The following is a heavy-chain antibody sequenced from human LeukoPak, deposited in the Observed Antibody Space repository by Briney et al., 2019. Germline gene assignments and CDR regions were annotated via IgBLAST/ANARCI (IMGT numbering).Heavy chain of an antibody. Sequence: SETLSLTCDVSGGSIDSTNWWNWVRQPPGKGLEWIGEIHHDGRINYNPSHKSRVTLSVDKSKNQFSLRLNSVTAADTAMYYCARSHDHLWGNYPDYWGQGTLVTVSS. V-gene: IGHV4/OR15-8*01. CDR2: IHHDGRI. J-gene: IGHJ4*02. CDR1: GGSIDSTNW. D-gene: IGHD3-16*02. CDR3: ARSHDHLWGNYPDY.